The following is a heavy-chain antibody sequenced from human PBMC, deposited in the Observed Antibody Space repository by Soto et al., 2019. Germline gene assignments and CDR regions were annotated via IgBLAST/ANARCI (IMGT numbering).Heavy chain of an antibody. D-gene: IGHD3-22*01. CDR2: IIPIFGTA. CDR3: ARDLAPTHYYEGPLYAFDI. CDR1: GGTFSSYA. J-gene: IGHJ3*02. Sequence: ASVKVSCKASGGTFSSYAISWVRQAPGQGLEWMGGIIPIFGTANYAQKFQGRVTITADESTSTAYMELSSLRSEDTAVYYCARDLAPTHYYEGPLYAFDIWGQGTMVTVSS. V-gene: IGHV1-69*13.